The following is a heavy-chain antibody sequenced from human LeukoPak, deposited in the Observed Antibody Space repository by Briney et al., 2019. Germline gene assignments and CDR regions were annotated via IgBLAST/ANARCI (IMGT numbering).Heavy chain of an antibody. CDR1: GLTFSNYW. D-gene: IGHD4-11*01. V-gene: IGHV3-7*01. Sequence: QSGGSLRLSCAGSGLTFSNYWMTWVRQVPGKGLEWVANINEHGSKKYYLASVKGRFTISRDDAKNSLFLQMNSLRPEDTAIYYCARVDYTGNGNLYWGRGTLVTVSS. J-gene: IGHJ4*02. CDR3: ARVDYTGNGNLY. CDR2: INEHGSKK.